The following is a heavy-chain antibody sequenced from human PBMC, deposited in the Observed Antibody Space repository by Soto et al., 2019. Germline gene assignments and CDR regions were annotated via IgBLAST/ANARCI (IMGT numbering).Heavy chain of an antibody. CDR3: ARRHDYGANFPAHFDY. D-gene: IGHD4-17*01. CDR1: GGTFSSYA. V-gene: IGHV1-69*12. Sequence: QVQLVQSGAEVKKPGSSVKVSCKASGGTFSSYAISWVRQAPGQGLEWMGGIIPIFGTANYAQQFQGRVTLTADDSTSTAYMELSRLRSGNTAVYYCARRHDYGANFPAHFDYWAREPWSPSPQ. CDR2: IIPIFGTA. J-gene: IGHJ4*02.